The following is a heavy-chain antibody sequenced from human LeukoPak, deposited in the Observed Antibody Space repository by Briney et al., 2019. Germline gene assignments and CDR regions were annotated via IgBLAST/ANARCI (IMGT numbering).Heavy chain of an antibody. V-gene: IGHV4-59*12. CDR2: IYYKGNT. CDR1: GGSISGDY. D-gene: IGHD4-23*01. Sequence: PSETLSLTCTVSGGSISGDYWSWIRQPPGKGLEWIGYIYYKGNTNYNPSLKSRVTISVDTSKNQFSLELSSVTAADTAVYYCARDPTVVTPDDAFDIWGQGTMVTVSS. CDR3: ARDPTVVTPDDAFDI. J-gene: IGHJ3*02.